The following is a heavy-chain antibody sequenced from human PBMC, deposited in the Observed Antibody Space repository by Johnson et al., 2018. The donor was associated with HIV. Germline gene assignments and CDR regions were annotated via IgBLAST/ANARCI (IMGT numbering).Heavy chain of an antibody. CDR2: ISYDGSNK. V-gene: IGHV3-30*18. J-gene: IGHJ3*02. CDR3: AKGFFELDDAFDI. D-gene: IGHD3/OR15-3a*01. Sequence: QVQLVESGGDVVQPGRSLRLSCAASGFTFSSYGMHWVRQAPGKGLDWVADISYDGSNKYYADSVKGRFTISRDNSKNTLYLQMNSLRAEDTAVYYCAKGFFELDDAFDIWGQGTMVTVSS. CDR1: GFTFSSYG.